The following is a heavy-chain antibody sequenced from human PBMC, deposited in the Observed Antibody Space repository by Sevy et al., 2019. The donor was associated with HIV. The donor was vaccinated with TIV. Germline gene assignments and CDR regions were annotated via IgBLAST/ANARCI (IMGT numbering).Heavy chain of an antibody. CDR2: ISSSSNYI. D-gene: IGHD2-15*01. J-gene: IGHJ4*02. Sequence: GGSLRLSCVVSGFTFSKYPMNWVRQAPGKGLEWVSSISSSSNYIYYGDSVKGRFTSPKDNAKNSMYLQMNSLRADDTVVYYCVRDGGCSSSSCLLYFDYWGQGTLVTVSS. CDR3: VRDGGCSSSSCLLYFDY. V-gene: IGHV3-21*01. CDR1: GFTFSKYP.